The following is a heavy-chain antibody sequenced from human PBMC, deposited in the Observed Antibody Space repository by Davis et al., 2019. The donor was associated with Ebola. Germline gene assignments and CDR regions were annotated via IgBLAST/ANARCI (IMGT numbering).Heavy chain of an antibody. CDR3: ARYNNYYYYYYMDV. D-gene: IGHD3-10*01. V-gene: IGHV1-69*13. J-gene: IGHJ6*03. Sequence: SVKVSCKASGGTFNTLAISWVRQAPGEGLEWVGGIIPTYGTTKYAQKFQGRVTITADASTNTAYMEVSSLRSEDTAVYYCARYNNYYYYYYMDVWGKGTTVTVSS. CDR1: GGTFNTLA. CDR2: IIPTYGTT.